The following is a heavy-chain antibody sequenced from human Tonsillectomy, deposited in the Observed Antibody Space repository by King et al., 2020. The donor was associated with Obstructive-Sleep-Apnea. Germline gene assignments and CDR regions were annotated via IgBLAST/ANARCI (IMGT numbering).Heavy chain of an antibody. V-gene: IGHV3-23*04. CDR2: ISGSGSST. Sequence: VQLVESGGGLVQPGGSLRLSCAASGFTFSSYVMSWVRQTPGKGLEWVSTISGSGSSTYYADSVKGRFTISRDNSKNTLYLQMNSLSAEDTAVYYCAKVCSSTSINDYWGQGTLVTVSS. CDR3: AKVCSSTSINDY. CDR1: GFTFSSYV. D-gene: IGHD2-2*01. J-gene: IGHJ4*02.